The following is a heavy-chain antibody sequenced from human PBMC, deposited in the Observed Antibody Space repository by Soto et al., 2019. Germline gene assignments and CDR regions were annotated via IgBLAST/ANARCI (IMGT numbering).Heavy chain of an antibody. Sequence: EVQLVESGGGLVQPGGSLRLSCAASGLTFSNYWMNWVRRAPGKGLEWVANIKQDGSEKNYVDSVMGRFTISRDNANNSLYLQMSNLRVEDTAVCYCARGSSGSTWFVGYWGQGTQVTVSS. J-gene: IGHJ4*02. D-gene: IGHD3-10*01. V-gene: IGHV3-7*01. CDR2: IKQDGSEK. CDR3: ARGSSGSTWFVGY. CDR1: GLTFSNYW.